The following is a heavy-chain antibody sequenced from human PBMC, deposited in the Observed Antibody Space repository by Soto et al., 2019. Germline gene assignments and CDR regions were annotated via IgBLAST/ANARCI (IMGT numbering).Heavy chain of an antibody. Sequence: SGGSLRLSCAASGFTFSTYSMNWVRQAPGKGLEWVSYISSSSSTIFYTDSVKGRFTVSRDNAKNSLYLQMNSLRAEDTAAYYCARPTYYYDSSGPPAYWGQGTLVTVSS. CDR3: ARPTYYYDSSGPPAY. J-gene: IGHJ4*02. V-gene: IGHV3-48*01. D-gene: IGHD3-22*01. CDR2: ISSSSSTI. CDR1: GFTFSTYS.